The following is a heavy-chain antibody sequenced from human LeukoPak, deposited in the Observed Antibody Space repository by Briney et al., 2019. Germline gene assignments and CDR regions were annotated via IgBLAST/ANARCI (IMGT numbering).Heavy chain of an antibody. CDR1: GGSISSYY. CDR2: IYYSGST. D-gene: IGHD5-18*01. CDR3: ARVADTAMVNMSWYFDL. J-gene: IGHJ2*01. Sequence: SETLSLTCTVSGGSISSYYWSWIRQPPGKGLEGIGYIYYSGSTNYNPSLKSRVTISVDTSNKQFSLKLSSVTAEDTAVYYCARVADTAMVNMSWYFDLWGRGTLVTVSS. V-gene: IGHV4-59*01.